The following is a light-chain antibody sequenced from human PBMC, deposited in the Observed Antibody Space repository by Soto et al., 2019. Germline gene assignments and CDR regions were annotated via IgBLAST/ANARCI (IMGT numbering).Light chain of an antibody. CDR3: QQHLGRHT. J-gene: IGKJ1*01. V-gene: IGKV3-11*01. CDR2: DAS. Sequence: DIVLTPSPVTLSLYPGERSTLSCRASQSVSGYLVWYQQKPGQAPRLLIYDASTRAAGIPARFIGSGSGTDFTLTIRSLQPEESAVDYCQQHLGRHTVGQGTKGDIK. CDR1: QSVSGY.